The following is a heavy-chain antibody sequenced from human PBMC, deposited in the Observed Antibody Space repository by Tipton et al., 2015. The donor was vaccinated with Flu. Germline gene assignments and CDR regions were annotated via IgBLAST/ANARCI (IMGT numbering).Heavy chain of an antibody. D-gene: IGHD3-10*01. V-gene: IGHV4-38-2*01. CDR1: GYSIRRGYY. CDR3: SRSTYYYGSGSSDY. J-gene: IGHJ4*02. Sequence: PGLVKPSETLSLTCVVSGYSIRRGYYWGWIRQPPGKGLEWIGCISHSGRTYYNPSLKSRVTISLDTAKNQFSQRLTSVTVADTAVYYCSRSTYYYGSGSSDYWGQGTLVTVSS. CDR2: ISHSGRT.